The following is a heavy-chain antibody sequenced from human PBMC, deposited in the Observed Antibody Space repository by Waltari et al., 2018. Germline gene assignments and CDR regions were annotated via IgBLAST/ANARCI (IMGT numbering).Heavy chain of an antibody. CDR1: GFTFSRYG. J-gene: IGHJ4*02. CDR2: IKEDGNEK. V-gene: IGHV3-7*04. CDR3: ARGPY. Sequence: EVQLVEAGGGLVQPGGSLRLSCAGPGFTFSRYGVGWGRQAPGKGVEWVANIKEDGNEKYYVDSVMGRFTISRDNAKNSLHLQMNSLRADDTAVYYCARGPYWGQGTLVTVSS.